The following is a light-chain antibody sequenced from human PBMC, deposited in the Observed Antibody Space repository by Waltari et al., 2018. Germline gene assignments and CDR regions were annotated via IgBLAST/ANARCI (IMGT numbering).Light chain of an antibody. J-gene: IGLJ2*01. CDR3: CSYAGSSTFGV. Sequence: QSALTQPASVSGSPGQSITISCTGPSRDVGSYNLVSWYQQHPGKAPKLMIYEGSKRPSGVSNRVSGSKSGNTASLTISGLQTEDEADYYCCSYAGSSTFGVFGGGTKLTVL. CDR1: SRDVGSYNL. V-gene: IGLV2-23*03. CDR2: EGS.